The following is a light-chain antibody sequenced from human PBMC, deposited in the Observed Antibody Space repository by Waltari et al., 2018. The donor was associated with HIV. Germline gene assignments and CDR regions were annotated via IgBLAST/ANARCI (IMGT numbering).Light chain of an antibody. CDR2: KDS. CDR3: QSADSSGTYWV. J-gene: IGLJ3*02. Sequence: SYELTQPPSVSVSPGQTARNTCSGDALPKQFAYWYQQKPGQAPVLVIDKDSERPSGIPERFSGSSSGTTVTLTISGVQAEDEADYYCQSADSSGTYWVFGGGTKLTVL. CDR1: ALPKQF. V-gene: IGLV3-25*03.